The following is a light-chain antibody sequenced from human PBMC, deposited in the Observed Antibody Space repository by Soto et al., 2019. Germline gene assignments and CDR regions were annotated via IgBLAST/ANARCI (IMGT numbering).Light chain of an antibody. CDR1: QSLSSSY. V-gene: IGKV3-20*01. CDR2: GAS. J-gene: IGKJ2*01. Sequence: EIVLTQSPGTLSLSPGERATLSCRTSQSLSSSYLAWYQHKAGQAPRLLIYGASSRATGIPDRFSGSGSGTDFTLTISRLEPEDFAVYYCHQYGNPPPTFGQGTELEIK. CDR3: HQYGNPPPT.